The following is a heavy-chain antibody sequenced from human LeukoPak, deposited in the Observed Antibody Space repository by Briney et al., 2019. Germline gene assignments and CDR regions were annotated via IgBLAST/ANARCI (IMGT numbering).Heavy chain of an antibody. Sequence: PSGTLSLTCAVSGGSISSSNWWSWVRQPPGKGLEWIGEIYHSGSTNYNPSLKSRVTISVDTSKNQFSLKLSSVTAADTAVYYCARDWRTMIVVVKDAFDIWGQGTMVTVSS. CDR2: IYHSGST. D-gene: IGHD3-22*01. CDR3: ARDWRTMIVVVKDAFDI. CDR1: GGSISSSNW. J-gene: IGHJ3*02. V-gene: IGHV4-4*02.